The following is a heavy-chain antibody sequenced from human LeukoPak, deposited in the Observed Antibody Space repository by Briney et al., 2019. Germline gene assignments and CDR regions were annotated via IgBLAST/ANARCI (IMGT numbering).Heavy chain of an antibody. Sequence: PGGFLRLSCAVSGFTVRSNYMSWVRQAPGKRLEWVSAISRGDTTYYADSVKGRFTISRDNIENSLYLQMTNLRAEDTAVYYCVRDIRSSWQYFDYWGQGTLVAVSA. D-gene: IGHD6-13*01. CDR3: VRDIRSSWQYFDY. CDR2: ISRGDTT. V-gene: IGHV3-66*01. J-gene: IGHJ4*02. CDR1: GFTVRSNY.